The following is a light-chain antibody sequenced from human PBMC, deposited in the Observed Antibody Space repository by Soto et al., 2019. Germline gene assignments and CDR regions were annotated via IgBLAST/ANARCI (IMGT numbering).Light chain of an antibody. CDR1: QETRNY. V-gene: IGKV1-5*03. CDR3: QQYDSYSRT. J-gene: IGKJ5*01. CDR2: KAS. Sequence: DIQMTQSPSSLAASVGGRVTITCRASQETRNYLNWYQQKPGKAPKLLIYKASTLESGVPSRFSGSGSGTEFTLTISSLQPDDFATYYCQQYDSYSRTFGQGTRLEI.